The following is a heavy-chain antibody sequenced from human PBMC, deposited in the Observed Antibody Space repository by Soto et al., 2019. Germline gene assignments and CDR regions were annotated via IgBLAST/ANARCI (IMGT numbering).Heavy chain of an antibody. CDR3: GYVYYNSGRWDA. Sequence: ITLKESGPTLVKPTQTLTLTCTFSGFSLSTSAVGVGWIRQPPGKALEWLVLIYWDDDKRYSPSLKSRLTITKYTSKNQVVLTMTNMDPVDTATYDCGYVYYNSGRWDAWGQGTMVTVSS. CDR2: IYWDDDK. D-gene: IGHD3-10*01. V-gene: IGHV2-5*02. CDR1: GFSLSTSAVG. J-gene: IGHJ5*02.